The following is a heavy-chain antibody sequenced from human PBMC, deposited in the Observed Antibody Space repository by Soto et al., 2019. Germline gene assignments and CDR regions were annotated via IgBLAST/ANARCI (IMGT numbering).Heavy chain of an antibody. CDR3: AKKYQYTSGYSDY. J-gene: IGHJ4*02. Sequence: GGSLRLSCAASGFTFASCSMTWFGQGPGKGLEWVSGISGNGGSTYYADSVKGRFTISRDNSENTLYLQMNSLRAEDTAVYYCAKKYQYTSGYSDYWGQRTLVTVSS. CDR1: GFTFASCS. D-gene: IGHD6-25*01. CDR2: ISGNGGST. V-gene: IGHV3-23*01.